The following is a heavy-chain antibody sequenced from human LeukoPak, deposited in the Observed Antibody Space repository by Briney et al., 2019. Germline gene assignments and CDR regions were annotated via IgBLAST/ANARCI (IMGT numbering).Heavy chain of an antibody. D-gene: IGHD1-1*01. CDR3: AKRLPGDDAFDI. CDR2: ISYDGSNK. J-gene: IGHJ3*02. CDR1: GFTFSSYG. Sequence: SGGSLRLSCAASGFTFSSYGMHWVRQAPGKGLEWVAVISYDGSNKYYADSVKGRFTISRDNSKNTLYLQMNSLRAEDTAVYYCAKRLPGDDAFDIWGQGTMVTVSS. V-gene: IGHV3-30*18.